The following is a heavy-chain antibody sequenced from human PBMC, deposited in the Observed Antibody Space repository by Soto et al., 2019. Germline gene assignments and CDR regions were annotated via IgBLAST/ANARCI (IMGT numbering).Heavy chain of an antibody. J-gene: IGHJ5*02. CDR2: ISYTGGT. D-gene: IGHD3-3*01. CDR1: GGSTSNYY. Sequence: PSETLSLTCTVSGGSTSNYYWSWIRQPPGKGLEWIAFISYTGGTNYNPSLKSRVTISLDTSKNQFSLKLSSVTAADTAVYYCARAYDFRFDPWGQGTLATVSS. CDR3: ARAYDFRFDP. V-gene: IGHV4-59*01.